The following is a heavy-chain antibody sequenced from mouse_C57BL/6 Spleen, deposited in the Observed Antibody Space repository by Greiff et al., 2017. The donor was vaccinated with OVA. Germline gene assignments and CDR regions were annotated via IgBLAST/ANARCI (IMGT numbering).Heavy chain of an antibody. J-gene: IGHJ1*03. CDR2: INPSSGYT. CDR1: GYTFTSYT. Sequence: VKLMESGAELARPGASVKMSCKASGYTFTSYTMHWVKQRPGQGLEWIGYINPSSGYTKYNQKFKDKATLTADKSSSTAYMQLSSLTSEDSAVYYCARYDYDGYFDVWGTGTTVTVSS. V-gene: IGHV1-4*01. CDR3: ARYDYDGYFDV. D-gene: IGHD2-4*01.